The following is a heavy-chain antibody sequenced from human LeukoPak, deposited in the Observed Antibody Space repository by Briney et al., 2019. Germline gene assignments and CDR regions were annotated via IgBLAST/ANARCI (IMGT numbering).Heavy chain of an antibody. CDR1: GFTFSSYS. J-gene: IGHJ4*02. Sequence: PGGSLRLSCAASGFTFSSYSMNWVRQAPGKGLEWVSYISSSSSTIYYADSVKGRFTISRDNAKSTLYLQMNSLRAEDTAVYYCAREATPGVPRGLLLWGQGTLVTVSS. CDR3: AREATPGVPRGLLL. V-gene: IGHV3-48*04. CDR2: ISSSSSTI. D-gene: IGHD3-22*01.